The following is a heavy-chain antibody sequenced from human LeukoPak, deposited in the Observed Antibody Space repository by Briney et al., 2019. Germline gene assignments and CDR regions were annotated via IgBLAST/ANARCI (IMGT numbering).Heavy chain of an antibody. Sequence: SETLSLTCAVYGGSFSGYYWSWIRQPPGKGLEWIGEINHSGSTNYNPSLKSRVTISVDTSKNQFSLKLSSVTAADTAVYYCARAVGTMTTKRFDYWGQGILVTVSS. CDR2: INHSGST. J-gene: IGHJ4*02. CDR1: GGSFSGYY. CDR3: ARAVGTMTTKRFDY. V-gene: IGHV4-34*01. D-gene: IGHD4-17*01.